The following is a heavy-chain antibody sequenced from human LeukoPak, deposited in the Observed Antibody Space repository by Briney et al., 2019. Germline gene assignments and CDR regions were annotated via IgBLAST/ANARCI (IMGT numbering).Heavy chain of an antibody. J-gene: IGHJ4*02. CDR3: AKGLVPAAIRGYFDY. D-gene: IGHD2-2*02. CDR2: ISSRSDYI. V-gene: IGHV3-21*04. Sequence: GGSLRLSCAASGFTFSSFTMNWVRQAPGKGLEWVSCISSRSDYIYYADSVKGRFTISRDNSKNTLYLQMNSLRAEDTAVYYCAKGLVPAAIRGYFDYWGQGTLVTVSS. CDR1: GFTFSSFT.